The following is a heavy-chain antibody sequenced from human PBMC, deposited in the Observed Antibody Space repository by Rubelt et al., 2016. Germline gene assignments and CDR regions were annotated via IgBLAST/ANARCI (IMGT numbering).Heavy chain of an antibody. CDR3: AGGRILIAAAAFYYGMDV. V-gene: IGHV3-74*01. J-gene: IGHJ6*02. Sequence: INSDGSSTSYADSVKGRFTISRDNAKNTLYLQMNSLRAEDTAVYYCAGGRILIAAAAFYYGMDVWGQGTTVTVSS. D-gene: IGHD6-13*01. CDR2: INSDGSST.